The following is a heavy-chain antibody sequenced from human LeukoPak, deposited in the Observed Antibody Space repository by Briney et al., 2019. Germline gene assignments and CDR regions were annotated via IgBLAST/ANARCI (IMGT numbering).Heavy chain of an antibody. J-gene: IGHJ4*02. CDR3: AKESYYGDYGYFDY. CDR2: IKKDGSER. D-gene: IGHD4-17*01. CDR1: GFTFRRYW. Sequence: GGSLRLSCAASGFTFRRYWMTWVRQPPGKGLEWVATIKKDGSERYYVDSVEGRFTISRDNARNSLSLHMNSLRAEDTAVYYCAKESYYGDYGYFDYWGQGTLVTVSS. V-gene: IGHV3-7*01.